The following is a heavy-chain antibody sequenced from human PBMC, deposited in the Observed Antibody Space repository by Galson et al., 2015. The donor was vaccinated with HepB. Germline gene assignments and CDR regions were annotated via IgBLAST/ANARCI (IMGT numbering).Heavy chain of an antibody. J-gene: IGHJ5*02. CDR2: VYYSGTT. CDR1: GGSISSSSYY. CDR3: ARHGLCSGGSCSPTPKWFDR. Sequence: SESLSLTCTLSGGSISSSSYYWAWIRQPPGKGLEYIGSVYYSGTTDYNPSLQSRVTISADTSKNQFSLKVRSVTAADTAVYYCARHGLCSGGSCSPTPKWFDRWGQGTLVTVSS. D-gene: IGHD2-15*01. V-gene: IGHV4-39*01.